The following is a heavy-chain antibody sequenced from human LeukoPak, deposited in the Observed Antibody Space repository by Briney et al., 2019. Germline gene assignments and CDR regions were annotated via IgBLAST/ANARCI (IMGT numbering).Heavy chain of an antibody. V-gene: IGHV3-21*01. Sequence: PGGSLRLSCAASGFTFSSYSMNWVRQAPGKGLEWVSSISSSSSYIYYADSVKGRFTISRDNAKNSLYLQMNSLRAEDTAVYYCARGGYYYDSSGFPHYFDYWGQGTLVTVSS. CDR2: ISSSSSYI. J-gene: IGHJ4*02. CDR3: ARGGYYYDSSGFPHYFDY. D-gene: IGHD3-22*01. CDR1: GFTFSSYS.